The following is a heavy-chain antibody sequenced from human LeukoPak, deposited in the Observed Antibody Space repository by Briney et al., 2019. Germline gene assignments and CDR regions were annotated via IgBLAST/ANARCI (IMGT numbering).Heavy chain of an antibody. J-gene: IGHJ4*02. Sequence: GGSLRLSCAASGFTFSSYEMNWVRQAPGKGLEWVSYISSSGSTIYYADSVKGRFTISRDNAKNSLYLQMNSLRAEDTAVYYCAREGNTIFGVVSPFDYWGQGTLVTVSS. D-gene: IGHD3-3*01. V-gene: IGHV3-48*03. CDR2: ISSSGSTI. CDR3: AREGNTIFGVVSPFDY. CDR1: GFTFSSYE.